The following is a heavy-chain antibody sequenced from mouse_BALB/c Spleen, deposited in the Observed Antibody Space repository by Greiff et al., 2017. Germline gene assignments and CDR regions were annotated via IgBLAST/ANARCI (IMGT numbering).Heavy chain of an antibody. J-gene: IGHJ4*01. Sequence: EVQLQHSGAELVKPGASVTLSCTASGFNIKDTYMHWVKQRPEQGLEWIGRIDPANGNTKYDPKFQGKATITADTSSNTAYLQLSSLTSEDTAVYYCARWPDRDYYAMDYWGQGTSVTVSS. D-gene: IGHD2-14*01. V-gene: IGHV14-3*02. CDR3: ARWPDRDYYAMDY. CDR1: GFNIKDTY. CDR2: IDPANGNT.